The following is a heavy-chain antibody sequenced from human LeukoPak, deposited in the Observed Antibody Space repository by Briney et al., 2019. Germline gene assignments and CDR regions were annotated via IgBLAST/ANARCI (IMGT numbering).Heavy chain of an antibody. Sequence: GGSLRLSCAASGFTFSSYGMHWVRQAPGKGLEWVAVISYDGSNKYYADSVKGRFTISRDNSKNTLYLQMNSLRAEDTAVYYCATRNYDSSGYYYYYYMDVWGKGTTVTVSS. V-gene: IGHV3-30*03. J-gene: IGHJ6*03. CDR1: GFTFSSYG. D-gene: IGHD3-22*01. CDR2: ISYDGSNK. CDR3: ATRNYDSSGYYYYYYMDV.